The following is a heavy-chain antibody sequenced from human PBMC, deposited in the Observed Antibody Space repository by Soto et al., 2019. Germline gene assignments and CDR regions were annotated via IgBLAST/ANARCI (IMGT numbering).Heavy chain of an antibody. D-gene: IGHD2-21*02. CDR2: IYYSGST. J-gene: IGHJ5*02. V-gene: IGHV4-39*01. CDR3: ARHPSDFWFDP. Sequence: PSQTLSLTCTVSGGSISSSSYFWGRIRQPPGKGLEWIGSIYYSGSTYYKQSLKSRVTVSVDTSKNQFSLKLSSVTAADTAVYYCARHPSDFWFDPWGQGTLVTVSS. CDR1: GGSISSSSYF.